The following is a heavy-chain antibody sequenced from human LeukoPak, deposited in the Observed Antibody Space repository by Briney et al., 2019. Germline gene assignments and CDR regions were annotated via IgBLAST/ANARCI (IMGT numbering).Heavy chain of an antibody. J-gene: IGHJ4*02. D-gene: IGHD3-16*01. CDR1: GFTFSTFA. CDR3: AKTYVWYYFDY. CDR2: ILYDGSNK. Sequence: GRSLRLSCAASGFTFSTFAMHWVRQAPGKGLEWVALILYDGSNKYYAESVKGRFSISRDNSKNTLYLQMNSLGAEDTAVYYCAKTYVWYYFDYWGQGILVTVSS. V-gene: IGHV3-30*04.